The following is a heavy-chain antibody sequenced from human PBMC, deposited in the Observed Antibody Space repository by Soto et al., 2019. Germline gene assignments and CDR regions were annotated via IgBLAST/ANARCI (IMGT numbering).Heavy chain of an antibody. Sequence: SETLSLTCIVSGGSISSSSHFWGWIRQSPGKGLEWIGTVYYSGNAYFSPSLKSRVTISVDTSKNQFSLDLSSVTAADTAVYYCARHENIVVVAAATAFDIWGQGTMVTVSS. CDR1: GGSISSSSHF. V-gene: IGHV4-39*01. D-gene: IGHD2-15*01. J-gene: IGHJ3*02. CDR2: VYYSGNA. CDR3: ARHENIVVVAAATAFDI.